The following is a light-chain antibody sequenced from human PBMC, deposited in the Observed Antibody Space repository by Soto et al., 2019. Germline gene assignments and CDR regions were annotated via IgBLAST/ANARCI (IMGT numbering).Light chain of an antibody. V-gene: IGKV1-5*03. J-gene: IGKJ5*01. CDR1: QSISSW. Sequence: DIQMTQSPSILSASVVDRFTITCRASQSISSWLAWYQQKPGKAPNLLIYKASHLENGVPSRFSGSGSGTDFTFTISSLQPEDIATYYCQKYDNLPIDFGQGTRLEIK. CDR2: KAS. CDR3: QKYDNLPID.